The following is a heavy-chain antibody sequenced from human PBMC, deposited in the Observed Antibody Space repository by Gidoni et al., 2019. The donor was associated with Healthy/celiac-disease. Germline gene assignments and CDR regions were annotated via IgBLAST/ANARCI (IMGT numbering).Heavy chain of an antibody. Sequence: GMCVSWIRQPPGKALEWLALIDWDDDKYYSTSLKTRLTISKDTSKNQVVLTMTNMDPVDTATYYCARTATAAGTPLVYFDYWGQGTLVTVSS. CDR3: ARTATAAGTPLVYFDY. CDR1: GMC. J-gene: IGHJ4*02. V-gene: IGHV2-70*01. CDR2: IDWDDDK. D-gene: IGHD6-13*01.